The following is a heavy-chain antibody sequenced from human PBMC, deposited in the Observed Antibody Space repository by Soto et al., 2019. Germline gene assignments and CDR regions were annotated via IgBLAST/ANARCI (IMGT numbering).Heavy chain of an antibody. CDR1: GFTVSSNY. CDR3: ARVMVSAGSYYYMDV. Sequence: GGSLRLSCAASGFTVSSNYMSWVRQAPGKGLEWVSVIYSGGRTYYADSVKGRFTISRDNSKNTLYLQMNSLRAEDTAVYYCARVMVSAGSYYYMDVWGKGTTVTVSS. CDR2: IYSGGRT. V-gene: IGHV3-66*01. D-gene: IGHD3-10*01. J-gene: IGHJ6*03.